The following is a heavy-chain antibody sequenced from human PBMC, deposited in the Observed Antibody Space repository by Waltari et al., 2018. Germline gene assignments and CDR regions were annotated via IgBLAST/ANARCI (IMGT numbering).Heavy chain of an antibody. CDR1: GYTFTSYD. CDR3: ASRVGASYYYDMDV. D-gene: IGHD1-26*01. Sequence: QVQLVQSGAEVKKPGASVKVSCKASGYTFTSYDIHGVRQATGQGLEWMGSMNPNSGNTGYAQKSQGRVTMTTNTSISTAYMGLSSLRSEDTAVYYCASRVGASYYYDMDVWGQGTTVTVSS. CDR2: MNPNSGNT. V-gene: IGHV1-8*01. J-gene: IGHJ6*02.